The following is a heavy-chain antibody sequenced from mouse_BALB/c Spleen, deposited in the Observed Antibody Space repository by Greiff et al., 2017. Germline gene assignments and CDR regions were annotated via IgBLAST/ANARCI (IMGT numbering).Heavy chain of an antibody. Sequence: EVHLVESGGGLVQPGGSRKLSCAASGFTFSSFGMHWVRQAPEKGLEWVAYISSGSSTIYYADTVKGRFTISRDNPKNTLFLQMTSLRSEDTAMYYCARSITTVVDYWGQGTTLTGSA. CDR3: ARSITTVVDY. J-gene: IGHJ2*01. D-gene: IGHD1-1*01. V-gene: IGHV5-17*02. CDR2: ISSGSSTI. CDR1: GFTFSSFG.